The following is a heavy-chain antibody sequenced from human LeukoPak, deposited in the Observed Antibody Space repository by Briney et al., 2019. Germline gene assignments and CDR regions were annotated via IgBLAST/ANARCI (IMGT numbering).Heavy chain of an antibody. Sequence: GASVKVSCKASGYTFTGYYMHWVRQAPGQGLEWMGWINPNSGGTNYAQKFQGRVTMTRDTSISTAYMELSRLRSDDTAVYYCARRVVPAAGTFDPWGQGTLVTVSS. CDR1: GYTFTGYY. CDR2: INPNSGGT. D-gene: IGHD2-2*01. J-gene: IGHJ5*02. V-gene: IGHV1-2*02. CDR3: ARRVVPAAGTFDP.